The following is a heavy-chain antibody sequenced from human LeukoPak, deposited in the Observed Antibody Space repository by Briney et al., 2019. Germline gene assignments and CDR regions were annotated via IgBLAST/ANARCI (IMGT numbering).Heavy chain of an antibody. CDR3: AREIGRPRSPLYYSIYYYYYYMDV. CDR1: GVSISSGNYY. Sequence: PSETLSLTCTVSGVSISSGNYYWGWIRQPPGKGLEWLGSIYYSGDSYNNPPLKSRVTISVDTAKSQFSLRLTSMTAADTAVYYCAREIGRPRSPLYYSIYYYYYYMDVWGKGTTVTVSS. CDR2: IYYSGDS. J-gene: IGHJ6*03. V-gene: IGHV4-39*07. D-gene: IGHD3-22*01.